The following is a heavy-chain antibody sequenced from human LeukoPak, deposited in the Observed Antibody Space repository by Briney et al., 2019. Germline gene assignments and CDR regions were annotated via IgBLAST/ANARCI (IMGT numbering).Heavy chain of an antibody. J-gene: IGHJ6*02. CDR2: IGFAGDT. V-gene: IGHV3-13*01. CDR1: GFTFSSYD. D-gene: IGHD2-15*01. CDR3: ARGRCSGGNCYPYYYYYGVDV. Sequence: GGSGRLSGAGSGFTFSSYDMHWVRQATGKGLEWVSAIGFAGDTYYPGSVKGRFTISRENAKNSLYLQMNSLRAGDTAVYYCARGRCSGGNCYPYYYYYGVDVWGQGTTVTVSS.